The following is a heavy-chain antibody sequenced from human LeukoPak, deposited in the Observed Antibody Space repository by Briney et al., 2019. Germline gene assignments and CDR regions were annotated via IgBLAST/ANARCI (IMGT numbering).Heavy chain of an antibody. CDR2: ISGSSSTI. V-gene: IGHV3-48*01. J-gene: IGHJ4*02. D-gene: IGHD3-16*01. Sequence: GGSLRLSCAASGFTFSSYSMNWVRQAPGKGLEWVSYISGSSSTIYYADSLKGRFTISRDNAKNSLYLQMNSLRAEDTAVYYCARAKVREGSYAFDHWGQGTLVTVSS. CDR3: ARAKVREGSYAFDH. CDR1: GFTFSSYS.